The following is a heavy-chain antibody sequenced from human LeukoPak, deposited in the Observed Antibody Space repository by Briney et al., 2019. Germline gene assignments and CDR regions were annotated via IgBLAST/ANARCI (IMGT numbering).Heavy chain of an antibody. CDR3: AREIYDSSGYYGKN. Sequence: AETLSLTCAVSGYSISSGYYWGWIRQPPGKGLEWIGSIYRNGSTYYNPSLKSRVTISVDTSTNQFSLKLSSVTAADTAVYYCAREIYDSSGYYGKNWGQGTLVTVSP. CDR2: IYRNGST. V-gene: IGHV4-38-2*02. CDR1: GYSISSGYY. J-gene: IGHJ4*02. D-gene: IGHD3-22*01.